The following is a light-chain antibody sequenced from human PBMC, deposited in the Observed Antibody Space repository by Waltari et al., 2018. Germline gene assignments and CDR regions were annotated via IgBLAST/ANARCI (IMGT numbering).Light chain of an antibody. J-gene: IGKJ4*01. V-gene: IGKV3-11*01. Sequence: EIVLTQSPATLSLSPGERATLSCRASQSVSSYLAWYQQKPGQAPRLLIYDASNMATGIPARFSGSGSGTDITLTISSLEPEDFAVYYCQQRSNWLLTLGGGTKVEIK. CDR2: DAS. CDR1: QSVSSY. CDR3: QQRSNWLLT.